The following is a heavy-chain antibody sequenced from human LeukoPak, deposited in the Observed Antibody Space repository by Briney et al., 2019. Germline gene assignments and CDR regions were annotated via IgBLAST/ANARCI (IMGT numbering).Heavy chain of an antibody. Sequence: GGSLRLSCAASGFTFSSYEMNWVRQAPGKGLEWISYISSSGTTIYYADSVKGRFIISRDDTKNSLYLQMNSLRAEDTAVYYCAREDSSWANDYWGQGTLVTVSS. V-gene: IGHV3-48*03. CDR2: ISSSGTTI. D-gene: IGHD6-13*01. J-gene: IGHJ4*02. CDR1: GFTFSSYE. CDR3: AREDSSWANDY.